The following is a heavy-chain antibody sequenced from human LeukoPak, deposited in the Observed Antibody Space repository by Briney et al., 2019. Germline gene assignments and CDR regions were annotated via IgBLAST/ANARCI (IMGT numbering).Heavy chain of an antibody. CDR3: ARDWGYYYYYGMDV. Sequence: GGSLRLSCAASGCTFSSYSMNWVRQAPGKGLEWVSSISSSSSYIYYADPVKGRFTISRDNAKNSLYLQMNSLRAEDTAVYYCARDWGYYYYYGMDVWGQGTTVTVSS. D-gene: IGHD3-16*01. CDR1: GCTFSSYS. J-gene: IGHJ6*02. CDR2: ISSSSSYI. V-gene: IGHV3-21*01.